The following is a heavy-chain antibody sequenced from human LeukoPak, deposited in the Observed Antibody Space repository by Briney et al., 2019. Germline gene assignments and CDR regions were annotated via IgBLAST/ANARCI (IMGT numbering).Heavy chain of an antibody. CDR2: ISAYNGNA. CDR3: ARDLGGIAVAVEDY. CDR1: GYTFTSYG. Sequence: ASVTVSCKASGYTFTSYGISWVRQAPGQGLEWMGWISAYNGNANYAQKLQGRVTMTTDTSTSTAYMELRSLRSDDTAVYYCARDLGGIAVAVEDYWGQGTLVTVSS. J-gene: IGHJ4*02. V-gene: IGHV1-18*01. D-gene: IGHD6-19*01.